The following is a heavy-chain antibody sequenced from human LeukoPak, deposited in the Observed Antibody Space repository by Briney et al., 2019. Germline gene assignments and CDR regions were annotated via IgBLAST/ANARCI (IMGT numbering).Heavy chain of an antibody. D-gene: IGHD4/OR15-4a*01. CDR3: ASSYNDYD. J-gene: IGHJ4*02. V-gene: IGHV4-39*01. CDR1: GGSISSSSYY. Sequence: PSETLSLTCTVSGGSISSSSYYWGWIRQPPGKGLEWIGSIYYSGSMYYNPSLKSRVTISVDTSKNQFSLKLSSVTAADTAVYYCASSYNDYDWGQGTLVTVSS. CDR2: IYYSGSM.